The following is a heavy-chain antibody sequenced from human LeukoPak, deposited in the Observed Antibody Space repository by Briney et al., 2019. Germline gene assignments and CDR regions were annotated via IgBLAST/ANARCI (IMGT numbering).Heavy chain of an antibody. CDR2: VRQDGSET. D-gene: IGHD6-19*01. V-gene: IGHV3-7*01. CDR3: ARTPYSGGWYLMF. CDR1: GFTFSNYW. Sequence: PGGSLRLSCAASGFTFSNYWMSWVRQPPGPGLELVANVRQDGSETYYVDSVKGRFTISRDNTKNSLYLQMNSLRAEDTAVYYCARTPYSGGWYLMFWGQGTLVTVSS. J-gene: IGHJ4*02.